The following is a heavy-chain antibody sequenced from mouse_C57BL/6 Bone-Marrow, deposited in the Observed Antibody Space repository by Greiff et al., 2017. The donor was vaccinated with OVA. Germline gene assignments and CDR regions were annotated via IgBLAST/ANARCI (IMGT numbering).Heavy chain of an antibody. D-gene: IGHD2-5*01. CDR1: GYTFTNYW. V-gene: IGHV1-63*01. Sequence: LVESGAELVRPGTSVKMSCKASGYTFTNYWIGWAKQRPGHGLEWIGDIYPGGGYTNYNEKFKGKATLTADKSSSTAYMQFSSLTSEDSAIYYCAKIVTPYYAMDYWGQGTAVTVSS. J-gene: IGHJ4*01. CDR3: AKIVTPYYAMDY. CDR2: IYPGGGYT.